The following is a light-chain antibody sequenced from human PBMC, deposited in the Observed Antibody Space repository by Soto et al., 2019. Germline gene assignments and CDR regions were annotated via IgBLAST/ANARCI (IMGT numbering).Light chain of an antibody. CDR2: GAS. J-gene: IGKJ1*01. Sequence: EIVLTQSPATLSVSPGERVTLSCGASQSVGSNLAWYQQKPGQAPKLLISGASTRATGIPDKFSGRGSGTGDRLTFSRLEPEDFAVYYCQQYGSSPWTFGQGTKVDIK. CDR3: QQYGSSPWT. CDR1: QSVGSN. V-gene: IGKV3-20*01.